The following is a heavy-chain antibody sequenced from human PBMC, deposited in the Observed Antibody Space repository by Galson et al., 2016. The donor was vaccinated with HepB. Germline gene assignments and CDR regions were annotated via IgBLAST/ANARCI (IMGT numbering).Heavy chain of an antibody. CDR1: GFTFSSYG. Sequence: SLRLSCAASGFTFSSYGMNWVRQAPGKGLEWVGVIWYDGSNKNYAESVKGRFAISRDNSKNTLYLQMNSLRAEDTAVYYCAKENYYDSSGYSNYWYFDLWGRGTLVTVSS. CDR2: IWYDGSNK. J-gene: IGHJ2*01. V-gene: IGHV3-33*06. D-gene: IGHD3-22*01. CDR3: AKENYYDSSGYSNYWYFDL.